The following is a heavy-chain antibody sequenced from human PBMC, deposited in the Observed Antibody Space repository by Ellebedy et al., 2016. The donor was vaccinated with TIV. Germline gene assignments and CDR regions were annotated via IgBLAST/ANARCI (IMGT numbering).Heavy chain of an antibody. J-gene: IGHJ4*02. Sequence: GESLKISCKGSGYSFTSYWIGWVRQMPGKGLEWMGIIYPGDSDTRYSPSFQGQVTISAEQSISTAYLQWSSLKASDTAMYYCARPGYCSGGSCYYSYWGQGTLVTVSS. CDR2: IYPGDSDT. V-gene: IGHV5-51*01. CDR1: GYSFTSYW. CDR3: ARPGYCSGGSCYYSY. D-gene: IGHD2-15*01.